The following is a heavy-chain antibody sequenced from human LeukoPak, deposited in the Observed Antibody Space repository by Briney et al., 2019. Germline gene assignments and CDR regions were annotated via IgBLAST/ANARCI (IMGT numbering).Heavy chain of an antibody. D-gene: IGHD6-13*01. V-gene: IGHV3-15*01. CDR3: TTDAASRAGAGTGPY. J-gene: IGHJ4*02. CDR2: IKRKTDGETT. CDR1: GFSFSSYG. Sequence: KTGGSLRLSCAASGFSFSSYGMHWVRQAPGKGLEWVGRIKRKTDGETTDYAAPVKGRFTISRDDSKNTLYLQMNSLKTEDTGVYYCTTDAASRAGAGTGPYWGQGTLVTVSS.